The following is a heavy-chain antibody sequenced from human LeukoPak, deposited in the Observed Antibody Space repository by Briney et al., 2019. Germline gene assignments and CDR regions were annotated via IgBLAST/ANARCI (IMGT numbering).Heavy chain of an antibody. J-gene: IGHJ4*02. V-gene: IGHV3-23*01. D-gene: IGHD3-22*01. CDR1: GFTFSSYA. CDR2: ISGIGGST. CDR3: AKDMYYYDSSGNDY. Sequence: GGALRLSCAASGFTFSSYAMSWVREAPGKGLEWVSAISGIGGSTYYADSVKGRFTISRDNSKNTLYLQMNSLRAEDTAVYYCAKDMYYYDSSGNDYWGQGTLVTVSS.